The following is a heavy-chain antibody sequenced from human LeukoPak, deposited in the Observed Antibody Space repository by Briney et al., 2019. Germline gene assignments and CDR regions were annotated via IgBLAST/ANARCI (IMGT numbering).Heavy chain of an antibody. CDR3: AKYRSSWSFDY. Sequence: PGGSLRLSYAPSGFTFSSYAMSWVRQAPGKGLEWVAVISGGGSGTYYADSVKGRVTVSRDKSKNTLYLQMNSLRAEDTAVYYCAKYRSSWSFDYWGQGTLVTVSS. V-gene: IGHV3-23*01. CDR2: ISGGGSGT. J-gene: IGHJ4*02. CDR1: GFTFSSYA. D-gene: IGHD6-13*01.